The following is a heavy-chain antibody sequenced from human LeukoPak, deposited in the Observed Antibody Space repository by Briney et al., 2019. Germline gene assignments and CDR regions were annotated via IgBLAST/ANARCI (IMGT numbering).Heavy chain of an antibody. V-gene: IGHV4-61*02. J-gene: IGHJ5*02. CDR3: ARAGDSSGWGGNWFDP. CDR1: GGSISSGSYY. Sequence: PSQTLSLTCTVSGGSISSGSYYWSWIQQPAGKGLEWIGRIYTSGSTNYNPSLKSRVTISVDTSKNQFSLKLSSVTAADTAVYYCARAGDSSGWGGNWFDPWGQGTLVTVSS. CDR2: IYTSGST. D-gene: IGHD6-19*01.